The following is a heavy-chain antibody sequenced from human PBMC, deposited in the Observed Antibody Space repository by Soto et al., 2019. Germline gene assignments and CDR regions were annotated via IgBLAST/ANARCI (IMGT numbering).Heavy chain of an antibody. CDR2: ISGSGGST. CDR3: AKTSPPLGGGVLRFDP. J-gene: IGHJ5*02. D-gene: IGHD3-16*01. V-gene: IGHV3-23*01. Sequence: GGSLRLSCAASGFTFSSYAMSWVRQAPGRGLEWVSAISGSGGSTYYADSVKGRFTISRDNSKNTLYLQMNSLRAEDTAVYYCAKTSPPLGGGVLRFDPWGQGTLVTVSS. CDR1: GFTFSSYA.